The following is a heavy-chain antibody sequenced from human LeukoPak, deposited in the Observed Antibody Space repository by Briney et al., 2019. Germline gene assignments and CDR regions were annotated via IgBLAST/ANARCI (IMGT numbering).Heavy chain of an antibody. CDR3: AKDLRPNNDYYLGRFDT. CDR2: ISESGGST. V-gene: IGHV3-23*01. CDR1: GFSFSTYG. D-gene: IGHD1-26*01. Sequence: GGTLRLSCAASGFSFSTYGMHWVRQAPGKGLEWVSGISESGGSTFYADSVKGRFTVSRDNAKNTLNLQMTSLRADDTAVYFCAKDLRPNNDYYLGRFDTWGQGTLVTVSS. J-gene: IGHJ5*02.